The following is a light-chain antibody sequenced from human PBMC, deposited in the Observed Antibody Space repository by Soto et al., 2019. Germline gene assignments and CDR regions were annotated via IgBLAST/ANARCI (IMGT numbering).Light chain of an antibody. CDR2: DAY. J-gene: IGKJ5*01. CDR1: QSFRGL. V-gene: IGKV3-11*01. Sequence: EVVLTQSPVTLSLSPGERATLSCRASQSFRGLLAWYQQKPGQAPRLLIYDAYNRATGIPPRFSGSWSGTDFTLTISGLEPEDSAVYYCQQRHMWPITFGQGTRLEIK. CDR3: QQRHMWPIT.